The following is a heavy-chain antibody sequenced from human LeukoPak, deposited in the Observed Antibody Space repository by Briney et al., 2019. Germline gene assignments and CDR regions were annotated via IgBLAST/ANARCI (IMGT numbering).Heavy chain of an antibody. CDR1: GFTFSSCS. D-gene: IGHD6-6*01. Sequence: GGSLRLSCAASGFTFSSCSMNWVRQAPGKGLEWVSYISRSSSTIYYADSVKGRFTISRDNAKNSLYLLMNSLRAEDTAVYYCAKSPYSSSAFDYWGQGTLVTVSS. CDR3: AKSPYSSSAFDY. CDR2: ISRSSSTI. V-gene: IGHV3-48*01. J-gene: IGHJ4*02.